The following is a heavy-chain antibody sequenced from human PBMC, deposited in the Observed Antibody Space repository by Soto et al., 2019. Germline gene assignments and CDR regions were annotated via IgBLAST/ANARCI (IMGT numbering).Heavy chain of an antibody. J-gene: IGHJ4*02. CDR3: AKDKGRTAIDY. Sequence: QVQLVESGGGVVQPGRSLRLSCAASGLTFSAAGMHWVRQAPGKGLEWVAFIANDGRSESYADSVKGRFTISRDNSQNRLYLQMNGLRDEDTAVYYCAKDKGRTAIDYWGQGTLVSVSS. V-gene: IGHV3-30*18. CDR2: IANDGRSE. CDR1: GLTFSAAG.